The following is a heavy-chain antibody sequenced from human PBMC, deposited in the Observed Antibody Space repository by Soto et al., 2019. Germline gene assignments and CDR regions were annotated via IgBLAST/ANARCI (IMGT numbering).Heavy chain of an antibody. Sequence: GGSLRLSCAASGFTFSSYGMHWVRQAPGKGLEWVAVIWCDGSNKYYADSVKGRFTISRDNSKNTLYLQMNSLRAEDTAVYYCARVYIEQWLDYWGQGTLVTVSS. CDR1: GFTFSSYG. V-gene: IGHV3-33*01. J-gene: IGHJ4*02. D-gene: IGHD6-19*01. CDR3: ARVYIEQWLDY. CDR2: IWCDGSNK.